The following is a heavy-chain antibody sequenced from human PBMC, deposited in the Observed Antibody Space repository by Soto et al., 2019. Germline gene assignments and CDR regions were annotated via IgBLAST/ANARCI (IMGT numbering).Heavy chain of an antibody. CDR1: GFTFRSFT. CDR3: TRDASRDSSARGWFDP. V-gene: IGHV3-21*01. CDR2: ISSNSAYI. D-gene: IGHD6-13*01. J-gene: IGHJ5*02. Sequence: LRLSCAASGFTFRSFTMNWVRQAPGKGLEWVSTISSNSAYIYYTDALRGRFTISRDNAKNSLHLQMNSLRAEDTAVYYCTRDASRDSSARGWFDPWGPVTLVTVSS.